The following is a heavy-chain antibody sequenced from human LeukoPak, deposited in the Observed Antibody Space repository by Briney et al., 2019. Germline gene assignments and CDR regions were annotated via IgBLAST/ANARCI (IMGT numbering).Heavy chain of an antibody. Sequence: SETLSLTCSGSDYWTWIRQPPGKGLEWIGDIDHTGTTNYNPSLNSRVTISRDTSKNHFSLQLSSVTAADTAVYFCARGRVSSSTWHSTYYYYFYMDVWGKGTTFTVSS. V-gene: IGHV4-59*01. CDR2: IDHTGTT. CDR1: DY. CDR3: ARGRVSSSTWHSTYYYYFYMDV. J-gene: IGHJ6*03. D-gene: IGHD4-11*01.